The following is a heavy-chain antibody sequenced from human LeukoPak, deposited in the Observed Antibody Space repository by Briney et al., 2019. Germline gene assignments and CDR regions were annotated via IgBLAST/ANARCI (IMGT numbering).Heavy chain of an antibody. Sequence: PSETLSLTCTVSSGSIISYYWSWIRQPPGKGLEWIGYIYYGGSTNYNPSLKSRVTISVDTSKNQFSLKLSSLTASDTAVYYCATSYSSSSQIDNWGRGTLVTVSS. CDR3: ATSYSSSSQIDN. V-gene: IGHV4-59*01. CDR1: SGSIISYY. D-gene: IGHD6-6*01. J-gene: IGHJ4*02. CDR2: IYYGGST.